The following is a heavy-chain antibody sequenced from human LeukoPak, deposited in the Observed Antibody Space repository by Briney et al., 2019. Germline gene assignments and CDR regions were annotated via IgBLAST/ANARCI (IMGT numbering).Heavy chain of an antibody. CDR3: ASAMLDCSSTSCYWNY. CDR1: GYSFTSYW. D-gene: IGHD2-2*01. CDR2: IYPGDSDT. J-gene: IGHJ4*02. V-gene: IGHV5-51*01. Sequence: GESLKISCKGSGYSFTSYWIGWVRQMPGKGLEWMGIIYPGDSDTRYSPSFQGQVTISADKSISTAYLQWSSLKASDAAMYYCASAMLDCSSTSCYWNYWGQGTLVTVSS.